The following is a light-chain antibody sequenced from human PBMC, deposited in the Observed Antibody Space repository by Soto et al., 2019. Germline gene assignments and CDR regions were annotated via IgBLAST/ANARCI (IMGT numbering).Light chain of an antibody. CDR3: QQYGNFPYT. Sequence: DIQMTQSPSTLSASVGDRVTITCRASQSISSWLAWYQQKPGAAPKLLIYEASTLESGVPSRFSGSRSGTEFTLTVSSLQPDDFATYYCQQYGNFPYTFGQGTKLEIK. CDR2: EAS. V-gene: IGKV1-5*03. CDR1: QSISSW. J-gene: IGKJ2*01.